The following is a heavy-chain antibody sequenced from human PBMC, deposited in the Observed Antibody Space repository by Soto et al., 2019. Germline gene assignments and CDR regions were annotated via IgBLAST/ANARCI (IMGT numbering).Heavy chain of an antibody. V-gene: IGHV3-30*18. CDR3: AKGGQLWTIYYYYGMDG. J-gene: IGHJ6*02. Sequence: SCAASGFTFSSYGMHWVRQAPGKGLEWVAVISYDGSNKYYADSVKGRFTISRDNSKNTLYLQMNSLRAEDTAVYYCAKGGQLWTIYYYYGMDGWGQGNTVTV. CDR1: GFTFSSYG. D-gene: IGHD5-18*01. CDR2: ISYDGSNK.